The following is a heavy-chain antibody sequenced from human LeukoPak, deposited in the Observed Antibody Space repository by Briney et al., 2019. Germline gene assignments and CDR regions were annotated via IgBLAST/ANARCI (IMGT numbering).Heavy chain of an antibody. J-gene: IGHJ4*02. CDR3: AKDLQGSGLDY. CDR1: GGSISSYY. V-gene: IGHV4-59*12. CDR2: IYYSGST. D-gene: IGHD3-10*01. Sequence: PSETLSLTCTVSGGSISSYYWSWIRQPPGKGLEWIGYIYYSGSTNYNPSLKSRVTISVDTSKNQFSLKLSSVTAADTAVYYCAKDLQGSGLDYWGRGTLVTVSS.